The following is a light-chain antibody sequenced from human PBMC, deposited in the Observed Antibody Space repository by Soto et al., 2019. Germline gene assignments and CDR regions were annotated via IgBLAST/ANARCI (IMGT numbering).Light chain of an antibody. CDR1: SSDIGGYNF. CDR2: EVS. CDR3: SSNAGPNIVL. V-gene: IGLV2-8*01. Sequence: QSALTQPPSASGSPGQSVTISCTGNSSDIGGYNFVSWYQQHAGKAPKLLIHEVSKRPSGVPDRFSASKSGNTASLTVSGLQAEDEADYYCSSNAGPNIVLFGGGTKLTVL. J-gene: IGLJ3*02.